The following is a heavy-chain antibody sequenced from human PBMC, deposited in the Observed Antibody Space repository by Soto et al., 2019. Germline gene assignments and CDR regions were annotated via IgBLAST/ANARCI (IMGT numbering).Heavy chain of an antibody. J-gene: IGHJ5*02. D-gene: IGHD3-22*01. Sequence: PGESLKISFKGSGYSFTSYWIGWVRQMPGKALEWMGIIFPSDSDTRYSPSFQGQVTISDDRSTSTVLLRWASLKASDTAVYFCARKDKSGYFNWFDPWGQGTLVTVSS. CDR2: IFPSDSDT. CDR1: GYSFTSYW. V-gene: IGHV5-51*01. CDR3: ARKDKSGYFNWFDP.